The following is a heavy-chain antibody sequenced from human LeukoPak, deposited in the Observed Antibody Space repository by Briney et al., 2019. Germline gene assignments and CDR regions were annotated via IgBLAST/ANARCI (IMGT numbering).Heavy chain of an antibody. V-gene: IGHV1-69*04. J-gene: IGHJ4*02. D-gene: IGHD1-26*01. Sequence: ASVKVSCKASGGTFSSYTISWVRQAPGQGLEWMGRIIPILGIANYAQKFQGRVTITAGRSTSTAYMELSSLRSEDTAVYYCARDRGGVGASIYWGQGTLVTVSS. CDR2: IIPILGIA. CDR3: ARDRGGVGASIY. CDR1: GGTFSSYT.